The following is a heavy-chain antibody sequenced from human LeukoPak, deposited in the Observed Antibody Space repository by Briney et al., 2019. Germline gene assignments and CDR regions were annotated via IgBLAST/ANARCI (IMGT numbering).Heavy chain of an antibody. J-gene: IGHJ5*02. CDR1: GYTFTSYG. Sequence: ASVKVSCKAFGYTFTSYGISWVRQAPGQGLEWMGWISAYNGNTNYAQKLQGRVTMTTDTSTSTAYMELRSLRSDDTAVYYCARDQYGSGSYSYNWFNPWGQGTLVTVSS. CDR3: ARDQYGSGSYSYNWFNP. CDR2: ISAYNGNT. D-gene: IGHD3-10*01. V-gene: IGHV1-18*01.